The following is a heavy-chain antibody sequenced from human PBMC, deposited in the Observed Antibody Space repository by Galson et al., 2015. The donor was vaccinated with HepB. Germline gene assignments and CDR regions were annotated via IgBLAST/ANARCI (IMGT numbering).Heavy chain of an antibody. Sequence: SVKVSCKASGYTFTSYAMHWVRQAPGQRLEWMGWINAGNGNTKYSQKFQGRVTITRDTSASTAYMELSSLRSEDTAVYYCARMGVVRTSRPPYGMDVWGQGTTVAVSS. J-gene: IGHJ6*02. CDR3: ARMGVVRTSRPPYGMDV. CDR2: INAGNGNT. CDR1: GYTFTSYA. D-gene: IGHD1-7*01. V-gene: IGHV1-3*01.